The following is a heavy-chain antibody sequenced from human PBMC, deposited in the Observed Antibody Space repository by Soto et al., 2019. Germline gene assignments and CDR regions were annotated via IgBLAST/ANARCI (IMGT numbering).Heavy chain of an antibody. CDR2: VYYSGNT. CDR3: ATGQSISAWALFHY. CDR1: GDSISNYY. D-gene: IGHD6-19*01. Sequence: SETLSLTCTVSGDSISNYYCHWIRQVPGKGLEWIAYVYYSGNTNYNPSLKSRTTISKDTSKNQFSLKLTSVTAADTAVYYCATGQSISAWALFHYWGQGTLVTVSS. J-gene: IGHJ4*02. V-gene: IGHV4-59*01.